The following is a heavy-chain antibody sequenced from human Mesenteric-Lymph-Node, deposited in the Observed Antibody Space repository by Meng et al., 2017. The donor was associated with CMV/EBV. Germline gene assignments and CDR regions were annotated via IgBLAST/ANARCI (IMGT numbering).Heavy chain of an antibody. Sequence: SETLSLTCTLSGGSIRTSSYYWGWIRQPPGKGLEWIGQIYYSGNTFYNPSLKSRVTISVDTSKDQFSLRLDSVTAADTAVYYCARLAWGWFGDLPAWGQGTLVTVSS. J-gene: IGHJ5*02. D-gene: IGHD3-10*01. CDR1: GGSIRTSSYY. CDR2: IYYSGNT. V-gene: IGHV4-39*01. CDR3: ARLAWGWFGDLPA.